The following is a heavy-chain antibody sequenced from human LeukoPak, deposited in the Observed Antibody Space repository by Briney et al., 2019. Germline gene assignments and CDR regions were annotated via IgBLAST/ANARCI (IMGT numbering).Heavy chain of an antibody. CDR1: GFTVSSSF. CDR3: ARGLVATMVDAFDI. CDR2: IYIGGST. Sequence: PAGSLSLSCAASGFTVSSSFLNWVRHPPGKGLEWVSVIYIGGSTNYADYVKGRFTISRDNSKNKLYFQINRQRAEDAALYYCARGLVATMVDAFDIWGQGTMVTVSS. J-gene: IGHJ3*02. V-gene: IGHV3-53*03. D-gene: IGHD5-12*01.